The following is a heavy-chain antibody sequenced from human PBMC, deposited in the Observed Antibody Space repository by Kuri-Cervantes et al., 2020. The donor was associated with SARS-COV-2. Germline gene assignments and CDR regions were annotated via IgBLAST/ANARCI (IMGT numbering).Heavy chain of an antibody. V-gene: IGHV3-64D*09. CDR1: GFRFSGSP. CDR2: ISTDGAST. CDR3: AKWEGRGWYMSFPYFDY. Sequence: GESLKISCSASGFRFSGSPMHWVRQAPGKGLEYVSAISTDGASTYYADSVKGRFTISRDNSKNTLSLQMSSLRAEDTAVYYCAKWEGRGWYMSFPYFDYWGQGTLVTVSS. D-gene: IGHD6-19*01. J-gene: IGHJ4*02.